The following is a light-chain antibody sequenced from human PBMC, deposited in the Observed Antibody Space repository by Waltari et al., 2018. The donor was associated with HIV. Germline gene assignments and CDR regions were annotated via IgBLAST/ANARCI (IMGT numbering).Light chain of an antibody. V-gene: IGLV2-14*01. Sequence: QSVLTQPASVSGSPGQSITFSCTGTNSDVGPYDYVPWYQQYPGKPPKLLIYEVTIRSPGISYRFSGSKSGNTASMTISGLQTEDEAHYYCSSYAATTTILFGGGTRLTVL. CDR1: NSDVGPYDY. J-gene: IGLJ3*02. CDR2: EVT. CDR3: SSYAATTTIL.